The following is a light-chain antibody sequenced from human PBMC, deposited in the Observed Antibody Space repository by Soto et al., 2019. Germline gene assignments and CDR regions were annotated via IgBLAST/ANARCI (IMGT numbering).Light chain of an antibody. CDR2: DAS. CDR1: QSVSSY. V-gene: IGKV3-11*01. CDR3: QERSKWPPGFT. J-gene: IGKJ3*01. Sequence: EIVLTQSPATLSLSPGDRATVSCRASQSVSSYLAWYQQKPGQAPRLLIYDASNRATGIPARFSGSVSGTDFTLTISSLEPDDFAVYYCQERSKWPPGFTFGPGTKVDIK.